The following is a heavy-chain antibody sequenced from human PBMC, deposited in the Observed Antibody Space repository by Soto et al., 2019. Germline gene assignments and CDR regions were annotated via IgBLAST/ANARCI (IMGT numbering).Heavy chain of an antibody. CDR1: GYTFTSYL. CDR2: INTGNGDT. V-gene: IGHV1-3*04. Sequence: QVQLVQSGAEVKKPGASVTVSCKASGYTFTSYLMHWVRQAPGQRPEWMGWINTGNGDTKYSESLQGRITITRDTSESTAYMELSSLRSEDTALYYCAKEHALSSGWDHWGQGTLVTVSS. D-gene: IGHD6-19*01. J-gene: IGHJ4*02. CDR3: AKEHALSSGWDH.